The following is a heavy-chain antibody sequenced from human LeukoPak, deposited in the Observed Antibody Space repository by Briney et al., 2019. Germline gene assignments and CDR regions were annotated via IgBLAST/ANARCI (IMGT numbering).Heavy chain of an antibody. Sequence: ASVKVSCKASGGTFSSYAISWVRQAPGQGLEWMGGIIPIFGTANYAQKFQGRVTMTRDMSASTAYMELSSLRSEDMAVYYCARGRDVLLWFGEFDYWGQGTLVTVSS. J-gene: IGHJ4*02. CDR2: IIPIFGTA. CDR1: GGTFSSYA. V-gene: IGHV1-69*05. CDR3: ARGRDVLLWFGEFDY. D-gene: IGHD3-10*01.